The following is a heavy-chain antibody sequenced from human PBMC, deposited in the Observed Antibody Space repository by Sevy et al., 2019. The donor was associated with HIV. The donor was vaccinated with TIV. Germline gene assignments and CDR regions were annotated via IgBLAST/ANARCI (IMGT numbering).Heavy chain of an antibody. CDR1: GFTVNRNY. V-gene: IGHV3-30*18. Sequence: GGSLRLSCAASGFTVNRNYMTWVRQAPGKGLEWVALISHDGSDKYYADSVTGRFTISRDNSKNTLYLQMNSLRAEDTAVYYCAKDQGAAKYYYDNSGYWDYWGQGTLVTVSS. CDR2: ISHDGSDK. CDR3: AKDQGAAKYYYDNSGYWDY. J-gene: IGHJ4*02. D-gene: IGHD3-22*01.